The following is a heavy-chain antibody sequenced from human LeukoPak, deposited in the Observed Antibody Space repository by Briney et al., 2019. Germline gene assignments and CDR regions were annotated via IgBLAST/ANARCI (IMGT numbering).Heavy chain of an antibody. CDR2: FDPEDGET. D-gene: IGHD3-22*01. V-gene: IGHV1-24*01. J-gene: IGHJ4*02. CDR3: ATVRYDYYYDSSGYYPFDY. CDR1: GYTLTELS. Sequence: ASVKVSCKVSGYTLTELSMHWVRQAPGKGLEWMRGFDPEDGETIYAQKFQGRVTMTEDTSTDTAYMELSSLRSEDTAVYYCATVRYDYYYDSSGYYPFDYWGQGTLVTVSS.